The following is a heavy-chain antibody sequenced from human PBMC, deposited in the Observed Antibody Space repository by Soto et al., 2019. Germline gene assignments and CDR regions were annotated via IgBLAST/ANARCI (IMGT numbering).Heavy chain of an antibody. V-gene: IGHV3-23*01. J-gene: IGHJ4*02. CDR1: GFTFSSFA. D-gene: IGHD2-2*01. Sequence: GGSLRLSCAASGFTFSSFAMNWVRQAPGKGLEWVSTISSGGIATYYADSVKGRFTISRDNSRNTLFLHMNSLSPEDTAVYFCAKRRPPATVYYFDYWGQGTLVTVSS. CDR2: ISSGGIAT. CDR3: AKRRPPATVYYFDY.